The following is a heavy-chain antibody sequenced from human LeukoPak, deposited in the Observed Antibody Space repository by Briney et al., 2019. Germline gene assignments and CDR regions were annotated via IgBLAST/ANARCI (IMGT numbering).Heavy chain of an antibody. D-gene: IGHD4-17*01. CDR1: GGSISSSSYY. Sequence: RASETLSLTCTVSGGSISSSSYYWGWIRQPPGKGLEWIGSIYYSGSTYYNPSLKSRVTISVDTSKNQFSLKLSFVTAADTAVYYCARDNTVTTVDYWGQGTLVTVSS. V-gene: IGHV4-39*07. J-gene: IGHJ4*02. CDR3: ARDNTVTTVDY. CDR2: IYYSGST.